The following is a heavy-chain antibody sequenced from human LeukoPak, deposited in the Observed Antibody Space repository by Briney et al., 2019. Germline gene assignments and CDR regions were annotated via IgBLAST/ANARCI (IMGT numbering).Heavy chain of an antibody. J-gene: IGHJ4*02. D-gene: IGHD3-22*01. CDR1: GFTFDDYA. V-gene: IGHV3-9*01. CDR2: ISWNSGSI. Sequence: GRSLRLSCAASGFTFDDYAMHWVRQAPGKGLEWVSGISWNSGSIGYADSVKGRFTISRDNAKNSLYLQMNSLRAEHTAFYYSARDNYYDSSGYYRYWGQGTLVTVSS. CDR3: ARDNYYDSSGYYRY.